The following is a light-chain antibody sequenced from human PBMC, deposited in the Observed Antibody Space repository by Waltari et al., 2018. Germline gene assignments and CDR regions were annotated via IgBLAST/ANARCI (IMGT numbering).Light chain of an antibody. J-gene: IGKJ1*01. V-gene: IGKV3-20*01. CDR1: QSISRY. CDR2: GAA. CDR3: QNHERLPAT. Sequence: EVVLTQSPGTLSLSPGERATLFCRASQSISRYLVWYQQRPGQAPRLLIYGAAIRAAGIPDRFSGMGSGTDFTLSISRLEPEDFAVYYCQNHERLPATFGQGTRVEIK.